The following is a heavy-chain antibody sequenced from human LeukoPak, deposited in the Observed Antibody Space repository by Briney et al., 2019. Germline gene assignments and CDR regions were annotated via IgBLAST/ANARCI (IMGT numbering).Heavy chain of an antibody. CDR2: ISWNSGSI. CDR1: GFTFDDYA. Sequence: GGSLRLSCAASGFTFDDYAMHWVRQAPGKGLEWVSGISWNSGSIGYADSVKGRFTISRDNAKNSLYLQMNSLRAEDTAVYYCAKDRGGSYYFFDYWGQGTLVTVSS. CDR3: AKDRGGSYYFFDY. V-gene: IGHV3-9*01. J-gene: IGHJ4*02. D-gene: IGHD1-26*01.